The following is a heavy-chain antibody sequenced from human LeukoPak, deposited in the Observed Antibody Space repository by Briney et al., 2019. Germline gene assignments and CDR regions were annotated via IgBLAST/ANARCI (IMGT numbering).Heavy chain of an antibody. D-gene: IGHD3-10*01. CDR3: ARHSLSRGYFDY. Sequence: SETLSLTCTVSGGSISSSSYYWGWIRQPPGKGLEWIGNIYYSGSTYYNPSLKSRVTISVDTSKNQFSLKLSSVTAADTAVYYCARHSLSRGYFDYWGQGTLVTVSS. CDR2: IYYSGST. CDR1: GGSISSSSYY. V-gene: IGHV4-39*01. J-gene: IGHJ4*02.